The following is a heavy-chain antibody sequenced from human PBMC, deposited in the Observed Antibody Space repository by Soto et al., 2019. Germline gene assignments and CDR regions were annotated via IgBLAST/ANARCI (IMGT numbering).Heavy chain of an antibody. D-gene: IGHD1-1*01. J-gene: IGHJ5*02. Sequence: PSETLSLTCTVSGASIIGFYCICSRNSACKGLEWIGRIYATGTTDYNPSLKSRVMMSVDTSKKQFSLKLRSVTAADTAVYYCVRDGTKTLRDWFDPWGQGISVTVSS. CDR1: GASIIGFY. CDR3: VRDGTKTLRDWFDP. V-gene: IGHV4-4*07. CDR2: IYATGTT.